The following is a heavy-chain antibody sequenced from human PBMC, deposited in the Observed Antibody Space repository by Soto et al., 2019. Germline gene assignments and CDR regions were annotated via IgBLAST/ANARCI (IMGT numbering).Heavy chain of an antibody. CDR2: FDPEDGET. D-gene: IGHD2-15*01. V-gene: IGHV1-24*01. J-gene: IGHJ4*02. CDR1: GYTLTEVS. Sequence: ASVNVSCKVSGYTLTEVSMHWVRQDPGKGLEWMGGFDPEDGETIYAQKFQGRVTMTEDTSTDTAYMELSSLRSEDTAVYYCATGLGYCSGGSCLDYDYWGQGTLVTVSS. CDR3: ATGLGYCSGGSCLDYDY.